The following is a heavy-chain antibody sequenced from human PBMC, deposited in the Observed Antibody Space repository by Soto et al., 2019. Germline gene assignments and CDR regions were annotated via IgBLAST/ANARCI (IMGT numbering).Heavy chain of an antibody. CDR1: GYSFTSYW. CDR3: ARLQAAAGDNDLTFDY. CDR2: IYPGDSDT. D-gene: IGHD6-13*01. Sequence: GESLKISCKGSGYSFTSYWIGWVRQMPGKGLEWMGIIYPGDSDTRYSPSFQGQVTISADKSISTAYLQWSSLKASDTAMYYCARLQAAAGDNDLTFDYWGHGTLVTVSS. V-gene: IGHV5-51*01. J-gene: IGHJ4*01.